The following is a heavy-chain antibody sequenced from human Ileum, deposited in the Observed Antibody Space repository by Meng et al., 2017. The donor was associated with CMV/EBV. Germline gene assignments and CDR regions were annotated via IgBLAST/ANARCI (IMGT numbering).Heavy chain of an antibody. CDR1: GYTFTSYG. CDR3: ARGGENYYDSSGYYLQPFYFDY. J-gene: IGHJ4*02. CDR2: INTSNGNT. D-gene: IGHD3-22*01. V-gene: IGHV1-18*01. Sequence: ASVKVSCKASGYTFTSYGINWVRRAPGQGLEWMGWINTSNGNTNYAPKLQGRVTMTTDTSTNTAYMELRSLRSDDTAVYYCARGGENYYDSSGYYLQPFYFDYWGQGTLVTVSS.